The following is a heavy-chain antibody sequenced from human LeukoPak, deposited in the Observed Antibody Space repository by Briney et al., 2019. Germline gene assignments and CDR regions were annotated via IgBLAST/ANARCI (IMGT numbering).Heavy chain of an antibody. CDR2: INHSGST. CDR3: ARDARCSAISCPDF. J-gene: IGHJ4*02. CDR1: GESFSGYY. V-gene: IGHV4-34*01. Sequence: PSETLSLTCVVFGESFSGYYWSWIRQPPGKGLEWIGEINHSGSTNYNPSLKSRVTMSVDTSRNQFSLKLTSVTAADTAVYYCARDARCSAISCPDFWGPGTLVTVSS. D-gene: IGHD2-2*01.